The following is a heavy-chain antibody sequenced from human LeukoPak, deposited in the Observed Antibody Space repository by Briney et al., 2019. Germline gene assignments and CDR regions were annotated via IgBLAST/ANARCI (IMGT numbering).Heavy chain of an antibody. CDR1: GFTFSSYA. CDR2: ISGSGGST. CDR3: AKDLNPFEEWILNWFDP. V-gene: IGHV3-23*01. D-gene: IGHD3-3*01. Sequence: GGSLRLSCAASGFTFSSYAMSWVRQAPGKGLEWVSAISGSGGSTYYADSVKGRFTISRDNSKNTLYPQMNSLRAEDTAVYYCAKDLNPFEEWILNWFDPWGQGTLVTVSS. J-gene: IGHJ5*02.